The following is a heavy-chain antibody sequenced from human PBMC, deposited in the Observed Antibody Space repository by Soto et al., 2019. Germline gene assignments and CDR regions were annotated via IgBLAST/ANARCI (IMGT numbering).Heavy chain of an antibody. D-gene: IGHD1-26*01. Sequence: QVQLVQSGAEVKKPGSSVKVSYKASGGTFSSYSINWVRQAPVQGLEWMGEIIPIFGTAIYAQKFQGRVPITADESTSPAYMERSRLPSEDTAVYYCARDGGTHSGGVDYWGQGPLVTVSS. J-gene: IGHJ4*02. CDR2: IIPIFGTA. CDR1: GGTFSSYS. V-gene: IGHV1-69*01. CDR3: ARDGGTHSGGVDY.